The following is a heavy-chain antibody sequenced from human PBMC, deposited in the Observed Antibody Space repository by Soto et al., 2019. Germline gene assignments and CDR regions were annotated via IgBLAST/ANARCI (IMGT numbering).Heavy chain of an antibody. V-gene: IGHV1-46*01. Sequence: ASVKVSCKASGYRFSDYHMHWVRQTPGQGLEWMGVINPSGGSTSYAQKFQGRVTLTRDTSTSTVYLELSSLRSEDTAVFYCAVGTYFDSGGFYTLDYWGQGNLVTFSS. J-gene: IGHJ4*02. CDR2: INPSGGST. CDR3: AVGTYFDSGGFYTLDY. CDR1: GYRFSDYH. D-gene: IGHD3-10*01.